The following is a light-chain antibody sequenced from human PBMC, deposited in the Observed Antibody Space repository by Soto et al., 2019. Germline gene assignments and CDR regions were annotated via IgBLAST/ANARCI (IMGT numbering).Light chain of an antibody. J-gene: IGKJ2*01. CDR1: QSIFNNY. CDR2: GAS. CDR3: QQYGGSPVT. Sequence: EIVLTQSPGTLSLSPRERATLSCRASQSIFNNYLAWYQQKPGQAPRLLVYGASFRATGIPDRFSGSGSGTDFTLPISRLEPEDFAVYYCQQYGGSPVTFGQGTRLEIK. V-gene: IGKV3-20*01.